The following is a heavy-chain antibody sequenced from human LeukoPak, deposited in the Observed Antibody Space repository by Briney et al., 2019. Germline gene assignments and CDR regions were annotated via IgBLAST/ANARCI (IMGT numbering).Heavy chain of an antibody. Sequence: GGSLRLSCAASGFTFSSYAMSWVRQAPGKGLEWVSAISGSGGSTYYADSVKGRFTISRDNPKNTLYLQMNSLRAEDTAVYYCAKHRSALSVRFDYWGQGTLVTVSS. V-gene: IGHV3-23*01. J-gene: IGHJ4*02. D-gene: IGHD3-10*01. CDR2: ISGSGGST. CDR3: AKHRSALSVRFDY. CDR1: GFTFSSYA.